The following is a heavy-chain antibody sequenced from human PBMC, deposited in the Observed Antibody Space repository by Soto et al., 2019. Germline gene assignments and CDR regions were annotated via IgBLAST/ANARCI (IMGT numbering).Heavy chain of an antibody. V-gene: IGHV3-48*01. CDR3: TSVYVRWFGDHY. J-gene: IGHJ4*02. D-gene: IGHD3-10*01. CDR2: ISSSSSTI. Sequence: GGSLRLSCATSGFTFSSYSMNWVRQAPGKGLEWVSYISSSSSTIYYAASVKGRFTISRDDSKSIAYLQMNSLKTEDTAVYYCTSVYVRWFGDHYWGQGTLVTVSS. CDR1: GFTFSSYS.